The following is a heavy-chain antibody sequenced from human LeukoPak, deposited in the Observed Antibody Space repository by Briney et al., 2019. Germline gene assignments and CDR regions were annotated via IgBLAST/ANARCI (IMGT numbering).Heavy chain of an antibody. CDR2: INPSGSST. CDR3: AFLSTQYQYSGYDDFDY. Sequence: ASVKVSCKASGYAFTRHYMHWVRQAPGQGLEWMGLINPSGSSTIYAQKLQGRVTMTTDTSTSTAYMELRSLRSDDTAVYYCAFLSTQYQYSGYDDFDYWGQGTLVTVSS. D-gene: IGHD5-12*01. J-gene: IGHJ4*02. CDR1: GYAFTRHY. V-gene: IGHV1-46*01.